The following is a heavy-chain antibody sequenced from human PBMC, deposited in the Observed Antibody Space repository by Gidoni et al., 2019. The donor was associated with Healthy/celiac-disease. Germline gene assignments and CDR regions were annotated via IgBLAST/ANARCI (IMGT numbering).Heavy chain of an antibody. V-gene: IGHV3-23*01. CDR2: ISGRGGST. Sequence: EVQLLESGGGLVQPGGSLRLSCAAPGFTLSSYAMSWVRQAPGKGLEWVSAISGRGGSTYYADSVKGRFTISRDNSKNTLYLQMNSLRAEDTAVYYCAKERDYYGSGSPFDYWGQGTLVTVSS. D-gene: IGHD3-10*01. CDR3: AKERDYYGSGSPFDY. CDR1: GFTLSSYA. J-gene: IGHJ4*02.